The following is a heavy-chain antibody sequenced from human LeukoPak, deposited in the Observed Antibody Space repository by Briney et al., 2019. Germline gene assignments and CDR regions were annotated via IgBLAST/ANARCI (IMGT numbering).Heavy chain of an antibody. V-gene: IGHV7-4-1*02. Sequence: ASVKVSCKASGYTFTSYAMNWVRQAPGQGLEWMGWINTNTGNPTYAQGFTGRFVFPLDTSVSTAYLQISSLKAEDTTVYYCARVAGSYSSSWYYFDYWGQGTLVTVSS. J-gene: IGHJ4*02. CDR2: INTNTGNP. CDR3: ARVAGSYSSSWYYFDY. D-gene: IGHD6-13*01. CDR1: GYTFTSYA.